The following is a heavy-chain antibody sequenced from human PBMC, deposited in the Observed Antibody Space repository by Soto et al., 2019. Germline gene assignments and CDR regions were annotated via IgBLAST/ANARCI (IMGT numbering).Heavy chain of an antibody. CDR3: ARNYGDQPFDY. Sequence: QVQLVESGGGVVQPGRSLRLSCEASGFTFSSYGMHWVRQAPGKGLEWVAVIWYDGSNKYYADSVKGRFTISRDNSKNTLYLQMTSLRAEDTAVYYCARNYGDQPFDYWGQGTLVTVSS. D-gene: IGHD4-17*01. V-gene: IGHV3-33*01. CDR1: GFTFSSYG. J-gene: IGHJ4*02. CDR2: IWYDGSNK.